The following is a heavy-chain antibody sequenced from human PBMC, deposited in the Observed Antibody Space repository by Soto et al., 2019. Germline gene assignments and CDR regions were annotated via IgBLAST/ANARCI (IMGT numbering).Heavy chain of an antibody. D-gene: IGHD2-2*01. V-gene: IGHV1-3*05. CDR2: INAGNGNT. CDR3: ARDIVLVPAATDFYGMDV. J-gene: IGHJ6*02. Sequence: QVQLVQSGAEEKKPGASVKVSCKASGYTFTSYAMHWVRQAPGQRLEWMGWINAGNGNTKYSQKFQGRVTITRDTSVSTAYMELSSLRSEDTAVYYCARDIVLVPAATDFYGMDVWGQGTTVTVSS. CDR1: GYTFTSYA.